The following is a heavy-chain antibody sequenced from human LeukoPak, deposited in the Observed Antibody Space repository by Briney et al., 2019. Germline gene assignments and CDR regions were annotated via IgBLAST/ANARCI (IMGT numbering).Heavy chain of an antibody. CDR2: IYYSGST. CDR3: ARVSSLYYIDY. D-gene: IGHD2-8*01. J-gene: IGHJ4*02. V-gene: IGHV4-59*08. Sequence: SETLSLTCTVSGGSISSYYWSWIRQPPGKGLEWIGYIYYSGSTNYNPSLKGRVTISVDTSKNQFSLRLSSVTAADTAVYYCARVSSLYYIDYWGQGTLVTVSS. CDR1: GGSISSYY.